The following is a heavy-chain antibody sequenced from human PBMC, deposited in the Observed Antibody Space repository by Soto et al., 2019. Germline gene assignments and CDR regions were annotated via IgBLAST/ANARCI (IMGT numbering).Heavy chain of an antibody. CDR2: IWYDGSNK. V-gene: IGHV3-33*01. CDR1: GFTFSSYG. Sequence: QVQLVEAGGGVVQPGRSLRLSCAASGFTFSSYGMHWVRQAPGKGLEGGAGIWYDGSNKYYADSVKGRFTIYRDNSKNTLYLQMNSLRAEDTAVYYRARDFDYWGQGTLVTVSS. CDR3: ARDFDY. J-gene: IGHJ4*02.